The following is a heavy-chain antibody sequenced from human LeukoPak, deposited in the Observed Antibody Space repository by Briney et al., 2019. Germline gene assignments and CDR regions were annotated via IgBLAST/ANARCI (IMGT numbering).Heavy chain of an antibody. CDR2: INHSGST. D-gene: IGHD3-3*01. V-gene: IGHV4-34*01. J-gene: IGHJ4*02. CDR3: ARGLNDSWTGENY. CDR1: DGSFSGYY. Sequence: SETLSLTCAIYDGSFSGYYWSWIRQPPGKGLEWIGEINHSGSTNYNPSLKSRVTISLDTSKSQFSLKVRYVTAADTAVYYCARGLNDSWTGENYWGQGTLVTVSS.